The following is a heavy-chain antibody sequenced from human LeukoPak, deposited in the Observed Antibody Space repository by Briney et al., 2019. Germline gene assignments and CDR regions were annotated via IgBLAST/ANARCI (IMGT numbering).Heavy chain of an antibody. CDR2: VRYDGNDK. CDR1: GFTFSTYG. V-gene: IGHV3-30*02. J-gene: IGHJ4*02. Sequence: GGSLRLSCAASGFTFSTYGMHWVRQAPGKGLEWVAFVRYDGNDKYYADSVKGRFTISRDNSKNTLYLQMNSLRAEDTALYYCAKDTVEMATAPVYWGQGTLVTVSS. D-gene: IGHD5-24*01. CDR3: AKDTVEMATAPVY.